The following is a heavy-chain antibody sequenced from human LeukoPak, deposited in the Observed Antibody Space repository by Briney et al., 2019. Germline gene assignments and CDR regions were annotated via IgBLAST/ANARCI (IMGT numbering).Heavy chain of an antibody. J-gene: IGHJ4*02. CDR1: GFTFSSYG. D-gene: IGHD3-3*01. V-gene: IGHV3-30*02. CDR2: IRYDGSNK. CDR3: AKDGFWSGYLGYFDY. Sequence: GGSLRFSCAASGFTFSSYGMHWVRQAPGKGLEWVAFIRYDGSNKYYADSVKGRFTISRDNSKNTLYLQMNSLRAEDTAVYYCAKDGFWSGYLGYFDYWGQGTLVTVSS.